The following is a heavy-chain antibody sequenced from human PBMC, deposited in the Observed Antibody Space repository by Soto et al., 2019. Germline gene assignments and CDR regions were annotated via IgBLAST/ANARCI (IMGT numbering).Heavy chain of an antibody. CDR1: GFTFSLYG. Sequence: QAQLVESGGGVVQPGRSLRLSCATSGFTFSLYGMHWVRQAPGKGLEWVAAILDAGRRKDYADSVKDRLFISRDKSKNTLYLQLDSLRHEDTAVYYCATWQGSLNLHYWGQGNLVTGSS. CDR2: ILDAGRRK. D-gene: IGHD1-1*01. V-gene: IGHV3-33*01. CDR3: ATWQGSLNLHY. J-gene: IGHJ4*02.